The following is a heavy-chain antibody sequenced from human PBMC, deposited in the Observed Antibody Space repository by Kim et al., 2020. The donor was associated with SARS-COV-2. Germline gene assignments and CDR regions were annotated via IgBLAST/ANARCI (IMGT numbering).Heavy chain of an antibody. J-gene: IGHJ4*02. CDR2: IKQDGSEK. CDR3: ARDKGFGELSCIEN. V-gene: IGHV3-7*01. D-gene: IGHD3-10*01. CDR1: GFTFSSYW. Sequence: GGSLRLSCAASGFTFSSYWMSWVRQAPGKGLEWVANIKQDGSEKYYVDSVKGRFTISRDNAKNSLYLQMNSLRAEDTAVYYCARDKGFGELSCIENWGQGTLVTVSS.